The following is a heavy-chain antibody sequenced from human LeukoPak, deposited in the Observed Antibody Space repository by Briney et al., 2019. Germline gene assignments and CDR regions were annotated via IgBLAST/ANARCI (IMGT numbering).Heavy chain of an antibody. J-gene: IGHJ6*02. D-gene: IGHD6-19*01. Sequence: ASVKVSCKASGYTFTTYDINWVRQATGQGLEWMGWMNPNSGNTGYAQKFQGRVTMTRNTSISTAYMELSSLRSEDTAVYYCARGYSSGWYGALYYYYGMDVWGQGTTVTVSS. CDR2: MNPNSGNT. CDR1: GYTFTTYD. CDR3: ARGYSSGWYGALYYYYGMDV. V-gene: IGHV1-8*02.